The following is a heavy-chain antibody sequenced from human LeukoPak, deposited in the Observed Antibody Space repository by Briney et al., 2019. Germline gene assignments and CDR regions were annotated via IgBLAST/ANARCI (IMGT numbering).Heavy chain of an antibody. D-gene: IGHD3-10*01. CDR1: GYSISNNFY. V-gene: IGHV4-38-2*02. J-gene: IGHJ6*03. CDR3: ASLYMVRGVSGRSPGYYYYYYMDV. CDR2: INHSGST. Sequence: SETLSLTCTVSGYSISNNFYWAWIRQSPGKGLEWIVSINHSGSTNYNPSLKSRVTISVDTSKKQFSLKLSSVTAADTAVYYCASLYMVRGVSGRSPGYYYYYYMDVWGKGTTVTVSS.